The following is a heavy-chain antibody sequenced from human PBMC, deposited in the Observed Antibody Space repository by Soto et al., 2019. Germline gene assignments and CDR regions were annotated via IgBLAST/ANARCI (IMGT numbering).Heavy chain of an antibody. J-gene: IGHJ3*02. D-gene: IGHD1-7*01. V-gene: IGHV5-10-1*01. CDR1: GYSFTSYW. Sequence: PGESLKISCKGSGYSFTSYWISWVRQMPGKGLEWMGRIDPSDSYTNYSPSFQGHVTISADKSISTAYLQWSSLKASDTAMYYCARHVRITGTRKDAFDIWGQGTMVTVSS. CDR3: ARHVRITGTRKDAFDI. CDR2: IDPSDSYT.